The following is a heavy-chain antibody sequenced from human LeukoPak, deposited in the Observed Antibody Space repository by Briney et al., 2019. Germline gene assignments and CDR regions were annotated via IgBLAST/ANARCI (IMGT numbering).Heavy chain of an antibody. V-gene: IGHV4-61*08. J-gene: IGHJ4*01. CDR3: ARVHDLNRFDF. Sequence: SETLSLTCTVSGDSISDCDSYWTWIRQTPGKGLEWIGYIFCSGSPTYIPSLKSRLPILVDTSKNEFSLNLRSVTTADTAVYYCARVHDLNRFDFWGRRALVTVSS. CDR1: GDSISDCDSY. CDR2: IFCSGSP. D-gene: IGHD1-1*01.